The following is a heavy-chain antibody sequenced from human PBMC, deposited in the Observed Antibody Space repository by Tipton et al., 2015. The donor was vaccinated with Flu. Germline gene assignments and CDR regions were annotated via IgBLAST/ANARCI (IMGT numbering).Heavy chain of an antibody. Sequence: GLVKPSETLSLTCSVSGGSISSTSHFWGWIRQPPGKGLEWVGSVYHSGTTYDNPSLKSRLTMSVDTSKNQFSLKLNSLTAADTAVYYCVRHEGLFGHPDSWGQGALVTVSS. V-gene: IGHV4-39*01. CDR1: GGSISSTSHF. D-gene: IGHD3-16*01. J-gene: IGHJ4*02. CDR2: VYHSGTT. CDR3: VRHEGLFGHPDS.